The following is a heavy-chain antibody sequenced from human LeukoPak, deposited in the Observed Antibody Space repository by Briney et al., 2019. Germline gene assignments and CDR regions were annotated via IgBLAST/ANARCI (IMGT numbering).Heavy chain of an antibody. D-gene: IGHD4-23*01. V-gene: IGHV3-23*01. Sequence: GGSLRLSCAASGFTFSSYAMSWVRQAPGKGLEWVSGISGSGGSTYYAESVRGRFTISRDNSKNTLYLQMNSLRAEDTAVYYCTKGTTVAHYYFDYWGQGTLVTVSS. CDR2: ISGSGGST. CDR1: GFTFSSYA. J-gene: IGHJ4*02. CDR3: TKGTTVAHYYFDY.